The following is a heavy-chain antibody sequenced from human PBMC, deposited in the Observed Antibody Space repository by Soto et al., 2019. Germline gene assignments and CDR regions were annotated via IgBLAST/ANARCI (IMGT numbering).Heavy chain of an antibody. Sequence: ASVKVSCKASGGTFSSYAISWVRQAPGQGLEWMGGIIPIFGTANYAQKFQGRVTITADESTSTAYMELSSLRSEDTAVYYCARWVGATTIWFDPWGQGTLVTVSS. CDR2: IIPIFGTA. V-gene: IGHV1-69*13. D-gene: IGHD1-26*01. CDR3: ARWVGATTIWFDP. CDR1: GGTFSSYA. J-gene: IGHJ5*02.